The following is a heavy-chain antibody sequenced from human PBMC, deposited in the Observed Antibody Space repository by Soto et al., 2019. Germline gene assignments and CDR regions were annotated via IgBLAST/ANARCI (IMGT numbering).Heavy chain of an antibody. D-gene: IGHD1-26*01. J-gene: IGHJ3*02. V-gene: IGHV4-30-4*01. CDR2: IYYSGSS. CDR1: GGSISSGDYY. Sequence: SETLSLTCTVSGGSISSGDYYWSWIRQPPGKGLEWIGYIYYSGSSYYNPSLKSRVTISVDTSKNQFSLKVTSVTAADTAVYFCARVAYYGRSFDIWGQGTMVTV. CDR3: ARVAYYGRSFDI.